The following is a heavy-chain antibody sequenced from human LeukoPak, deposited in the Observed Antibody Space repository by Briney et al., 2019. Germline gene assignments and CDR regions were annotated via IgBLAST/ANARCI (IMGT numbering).Heavy chain of an antibody. D-gene: IGHD3-3*01. CDR1: GGFFSGDY. V-gene: IGHV4-34*01. Sequence: SETLSLTCAVYGGFFSGDYWSWIRQPPGKGLEWIGQINHSGSTNYNPSLKSRVTMSLDTSKNQFSLKLRSVTAADTAVYYCAKHLRRRFFSKTLGFDPWGQGTLVTVSS. J-gene: IGHJ5*02. CDR2: INHSGST. CDR3: AKHLRRRFFSKTLGFDP.